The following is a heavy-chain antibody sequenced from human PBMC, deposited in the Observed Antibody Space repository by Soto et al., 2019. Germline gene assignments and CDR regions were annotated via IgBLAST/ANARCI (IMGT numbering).Heavy chain of an antibody. CDR3: ARDLGLLKSMFDY. V-gene: IGHV3-21*01. CDR1: GFSFNSFN. CDR2: ISVSGDNI. J-gene: IGHJ4*02. Sequence: GGLRLSCLASGFSFNSFNMNWIRRAPGRGLGWVASISVSGDNIYYGDSMQGRFTISRDNSKRSVFLDLNSLRVEDTAVYYCARDLGLLKSMFDYWGQGTLVTVS. D-gene: IGHD2-8*01.